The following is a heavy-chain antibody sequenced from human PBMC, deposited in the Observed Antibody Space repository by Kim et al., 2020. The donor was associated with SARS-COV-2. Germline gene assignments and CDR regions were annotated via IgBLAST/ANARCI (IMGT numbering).Heavy chain of an antibody. D-gene: IGHD6-19*01. J-gene: IGHJ6*01. Sequence: SETLSLTCDVYGGSLSAYWWSWIRQPPGEGLEWIGEINESGNTNYNPSLKSRVTISVHTAKNHVSLKLSSVTAADRAVYYCARVAGSGWNVDRYYHFYG. CDR1: GGSLSAYW. V-gene: IGHV4-34*01. CDR3: ARVAGSGWNVDRYYHFYG. CDR2: INESGNT.